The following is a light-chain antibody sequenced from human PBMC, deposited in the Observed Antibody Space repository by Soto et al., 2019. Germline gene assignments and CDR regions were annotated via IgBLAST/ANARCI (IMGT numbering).Light chain of an antibody. CDR3: CSYAGSPRYV. V-gene: IGLV2-11*01. J-gene: IGLJ1*01. Sequence: QSALTQPRSVSGSPGQSVTISCTGTSSDVGGYNYVSWYQQHPGKAPKLMIYDDSERPSGVPDRFSGSKSGNTASLTISGLQAEDEADYYCCSYAGSPRYVFGTGTKLTVL. CDR1: SSDVGGYNY. CDR2: DDS.